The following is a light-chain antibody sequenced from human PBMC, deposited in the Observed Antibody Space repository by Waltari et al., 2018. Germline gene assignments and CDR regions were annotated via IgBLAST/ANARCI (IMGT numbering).Light chain of an antibody. Sequence: DIHMTQSPSSLSSSVGDRFTITCQASQDIRKNLNWIQQKPGKAPQVLIFDASSPPTAVPSRFSGSGSGTDFAFTISSLQPEDIGTYYCQQYNNLPLTFGGGTKVEIK. CDR1: QDIRKN. V-gene: IGKV1-33*01. CDR2: DAS. CDR3: QQYNNLPLT. J-gene: IGKJ4*01.